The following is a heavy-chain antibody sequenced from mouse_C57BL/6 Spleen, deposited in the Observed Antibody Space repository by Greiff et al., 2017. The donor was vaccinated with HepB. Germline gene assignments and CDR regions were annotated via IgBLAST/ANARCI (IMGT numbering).Heavy chain of an antibody. J-gene: IGHJ4*01. CDR1: GYTFTDYN. V-gene: IGHV1-18*01. D-gene: IGHD1-1*01. Sequence: EVQLQQSGPELVKPGASVKIPCKASGYTFTDYNMDWVKQSHGKSLEWIGDINPNNGGTIYNQKFKGKATLNVEKSSSTAYMELRSLTSEDTAVYYCARPLITTYAMDYWGQGTSVTVSS. CDR3: ARPLITTYAMDY. CDR2: INPNNGGT.